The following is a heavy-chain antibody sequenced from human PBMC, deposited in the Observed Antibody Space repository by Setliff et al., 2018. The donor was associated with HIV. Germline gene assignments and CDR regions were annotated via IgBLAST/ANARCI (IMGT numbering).Heavy chain of an antibody. CDR2: VDPKNGKT. Sequence: ASVKVSCKASGYTFTDYYMHWVQQAPGKGLEWMGRVDPKNGKTLYAASVKGRFTVSRDDSKSIAYLQMNSLKTEDTAVYYCTRDWSPITMVRFDYWGQGTLVTVSS. CDR3: TRDWSPITMVRFDY. D-gene: IGHD3-10*01. CDR1: GYTFTDYY. V-gene: IGHV1-69-2*01. J-gene: IGHJ4*02.